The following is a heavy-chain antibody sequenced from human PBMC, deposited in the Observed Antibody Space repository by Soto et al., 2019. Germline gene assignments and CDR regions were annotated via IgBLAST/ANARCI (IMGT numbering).Heavy chain of an antibody. CDR2: INYTGST. D-gene: IGHD3-10*01. Sequence: QVQLQESGPGLVKPSQTLSLTCTVSGGSISSGGYYWSWIRQHPGKGLEWIGYINYTGSTYYNPSLNSRVTISVDTSKNQFSLKLSSVTAADTAVYYCATLYMVRGVRTFDYWGQGTLVTVSS. J-gene: IGHJ4*02. V-gene: IGHV4-31*03. CDR1: GGSISSGGYY. CDR3: ATLYMVRGVRTFDY.